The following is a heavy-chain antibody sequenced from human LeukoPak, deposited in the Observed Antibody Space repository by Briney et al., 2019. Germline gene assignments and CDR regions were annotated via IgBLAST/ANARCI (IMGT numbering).Heavy chain of an antibody. CDR3: ARGYCSGGSCYLYYFDY. Sequence: SETLSLTCTVSGGSISSYYWSWIRQPPGKGLEWIGYIYYSGSTSYNPSLKSRVTISVDTSKNQFSLKLSSVTAADTAVYYCARGYCSGGSCYLYYFDYWGQGTLVTVSS. D-gene: IGHD2-15*01. CDR1: GGSISSYY. CDR2: IYYSGST. V-gene: IGHV4-59*01. J-gene: IGHJ4*02.